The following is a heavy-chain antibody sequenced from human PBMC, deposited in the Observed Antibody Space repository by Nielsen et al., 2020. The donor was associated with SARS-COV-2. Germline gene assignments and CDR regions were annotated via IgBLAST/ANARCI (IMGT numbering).Heavy chain of an antibody. CDR1: GYNFIDYW. CDR3: ARQQSSGWSDFHY. Sequence: GESLKISCKASGYNFIDYWIAWVRLMPGKGLEWMGTIYPRDSDTIYSPSFQGQVTISVDNSVSTAYLQWSSLKASDTAMYFCARQQSSGWSDFHYWGQGTLVTVSS. J-gene: IGHJ4*02. V-gene: IGHV5-51*01. CDR2: IYPRDSDT. D-gene: IGHD6-19*01.